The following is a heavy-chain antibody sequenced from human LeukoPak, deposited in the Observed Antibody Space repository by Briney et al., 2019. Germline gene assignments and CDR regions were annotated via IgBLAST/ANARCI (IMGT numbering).Heavy chain of an antibody. CDR1: GFTFDDYA. CDR3: AKDRSAMVRGVGDAFDI. CDR2: ISWNSGST. Sequence: GRSLRLSCAASGFTFDDYAMYWVRQAPGKGLEWVSGISWNSGSTGYADSVKGRFTISRDNAKNSLYLQMNSLRAEDTALYYCAKDRSAMVRGVGDAFDIWGQGTMVTVSS. J-gene: IGHJ3*02. V-gene: IGHV3-9*01. D-gene: IGHD3-10*01.